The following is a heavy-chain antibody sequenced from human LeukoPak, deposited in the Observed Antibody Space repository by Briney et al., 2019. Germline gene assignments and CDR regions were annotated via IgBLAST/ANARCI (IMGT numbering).Heavy chain of an antibody. V-gene: IGHV3-30*04. D-gene: IGHD6-13*01. CDR3: ARALGSSWDSSLDS. J-gene: IGHJ4*02. CDR1: GFTFSNYA. CDR2: ISYDGSVE. Sequence: GGSLRLSCAASGFTFSNYAMHWVRQAPGKGLEWVALISYDGSVEKSATSVKGRFTISRDNSKNTLYLQMNSLRIEDTAVYYCARALGSSWDSSLDSWGQGTLVPVSS.